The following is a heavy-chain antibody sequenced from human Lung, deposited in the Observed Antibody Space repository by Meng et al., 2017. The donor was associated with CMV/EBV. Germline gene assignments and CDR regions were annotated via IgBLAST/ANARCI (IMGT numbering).Heavy chain of an antibody. CDR3: VKDMKLHLRYYFDY. Sequence: GGSLRLSCATYGFPFHDYAMHWVRQAPGKGLEWVSGISWSSTYIAYADSVKGRFTISRDNAKKSLYLQMNSLRAEDTAFYYCVKDMKLHLRYYFDYWGQRXLVTVSS. D-gene: IGHD4-17*01. CDR2: ISWSSTYI. V-gene: IGHV3-9*01. J-gene: IGHJ4*02. CDR1: GFPFHDYA.